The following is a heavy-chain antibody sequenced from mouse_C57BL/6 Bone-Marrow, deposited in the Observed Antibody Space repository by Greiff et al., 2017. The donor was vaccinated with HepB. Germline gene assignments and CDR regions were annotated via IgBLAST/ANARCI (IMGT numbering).Heavy chain of an antibody. Sequence: EVMLVESVAELVRPGASVKLSCTASGFNIKNTYMHWVKQRPEHGLEWIGRIDPANGNTKYAPKFQGKSTITADTSSHTASLQLRSLTSEDTAIYYCARSTTVVPCYAMDYWGQGTSVTVSA. J-gene: IGHJ4*01. CDR1: GFNIKNTY. D-gene: IGHD1-1*01. CDR2: IDPANGNT. CDR3: ARSTTVVPCYAMDY. V-gene: IGHV14-3*01.